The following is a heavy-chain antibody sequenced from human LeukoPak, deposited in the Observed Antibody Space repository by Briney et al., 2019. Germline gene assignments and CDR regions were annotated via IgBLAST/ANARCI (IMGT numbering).Heavy chain of an antibody. CDR3: ARDSRLAISGVVITYFDS. V-gene: IGHV1-2*04. Sequence: ASVKVSCKASGYTFTGYYMHWVRQAPGQGLEWMGWINPNSGGTNYAQKFQGWVTMTRDTSISTAYMELSRLRSDDTAVYYCARDSRLAISGVVITYFDSWGQGTLVTVSS. CDR2: INPNSGGT. CDR1: GYTFTGYY. D-gene: IGHD3-3*01. J-gene: IGHJ4*02.